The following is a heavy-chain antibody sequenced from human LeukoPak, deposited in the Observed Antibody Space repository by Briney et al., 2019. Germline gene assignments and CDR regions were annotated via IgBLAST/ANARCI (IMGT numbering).Heavy chain of an antibody. V-gene: IGHV4-39*07. Sequence: SETLSLTCTVSGGSISSSSYYWAWIRQPPGKGLEWIGSIYYTGSTYYNPSLKSRVTITVDTSKNQFSLRLSSVTAADTAVYYCARDYRLTQIQYWGQGTLVTVSS. CDR2: IYYTGST. CDR3: ARDYRLTQIQY. CDR1: GGSISSSSYY. D-gene: IGHD1-26*01. J-gene: IGHJ1*01.